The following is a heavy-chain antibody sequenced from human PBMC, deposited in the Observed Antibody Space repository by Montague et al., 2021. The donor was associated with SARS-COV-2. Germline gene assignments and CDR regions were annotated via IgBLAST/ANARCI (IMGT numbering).Heavy chain of an antibody. V-gene: IGHV4-34*01. CDR2: INHSGST. CDR1: DGSFSNFY. D-gene: IGHD1-26*01. Sequence: SETLSLTCAVFDGSFSNFYWSWIRQPPGKGLEWIGEINHSGSTYYNPSLKSRVTISVDTSKNQFSLKLNSVTAADAAVYYCASGGDNGSGYLDVWGKGTRSPSP. J-gene: IGHJ6*03. CDR3: ASGGDNGSGYLDV.